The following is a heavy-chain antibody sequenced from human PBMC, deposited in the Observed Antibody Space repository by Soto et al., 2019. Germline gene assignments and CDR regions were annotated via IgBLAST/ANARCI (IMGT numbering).Heavy chain of an antibody. CDR1: GYTFTKAC. CDR3: TSASQWRPHHS. J-gene: IGHJ4*02. D-gene: IGHD6-19*01. V-gene: IGHV3-15*01. CDR2: IKSRADGGTT. Sequence: PGGDLGPCWAVSGYTFTKACLTSMRQTPGKGLEWVGRIKSRADGGTTDYAASVKDRFIISRDDSNDTLYLHMNRLKTDDTAVYDCTSASQWRPHHSWGQGALVTVAS.